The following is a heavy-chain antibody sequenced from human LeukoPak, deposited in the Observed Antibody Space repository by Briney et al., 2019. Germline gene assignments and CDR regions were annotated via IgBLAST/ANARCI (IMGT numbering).Heavy chain of an antibody. D-gene: IGHD3-22*01. J-gene: IGHJ3*02. CDR1: GFTFSSYG. CDR3: ARDVPYYYESSGYYSLGFDI. Sequence: PGRSLRLSCAASGFTFSSYGMHWVRQAPGKGLEWVAVISYDGSNKYYADSVKGRSTISRDNAKNTLNLQMNSLRAEDTAVYYCARDVPYYYESSGYYSLGFDIWGQGTMVTVSS. V-gene: IGHV3-30*03. CDR2: ISYDGSNK.